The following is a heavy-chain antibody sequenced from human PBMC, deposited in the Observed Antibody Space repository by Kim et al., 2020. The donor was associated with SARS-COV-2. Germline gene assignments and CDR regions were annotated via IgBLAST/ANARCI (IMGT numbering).Heavy chain of an antibody. CDR2: ISGGGEST. J-gene: IGHJ3*02. D-gene: IGHD3-3*02. CDR3: VNGGHLSAFDI. Sequence: GGSLRLSCAASGLTFSNYAMTWVRQAPGKGLDWVSTISGGGESTFYADSVKGRLTISRDNSKNTVYVQMNNLRAEDTAVYYCVNGGHLSAFDIWGQGTMVTVSS. CDR1: GLTFSNYA. V-gene: IGHV3-23*01.